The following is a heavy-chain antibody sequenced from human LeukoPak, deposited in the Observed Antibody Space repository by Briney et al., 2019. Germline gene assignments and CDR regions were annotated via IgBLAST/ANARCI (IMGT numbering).Heavy chain of an antibody. J-gene: IGHJ4*02. Sequence: GGSLRLFCAASGFTFSNYGMSWVRQAPGKGLEWVSAISDDGRSTYYADSVKGRFTISKDNSKKTLSLQMNNLRAEDTAVYYCAKRVPYSSSSVYFDYWGQGTLVTVSS. D-gene: IGHD6-6*01. CDR3: AKRVPYSSSSVYFDY. V-gene: IGHV3-23*01. CDR1: GFTFSNYG. CDR2: ISDDGRST.